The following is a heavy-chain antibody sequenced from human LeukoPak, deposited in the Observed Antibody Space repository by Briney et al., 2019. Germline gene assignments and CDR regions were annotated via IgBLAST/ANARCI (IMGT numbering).Heavy chain of an antibody. D-gene: IGHD1-26*01. CDR2: INPSGGST. Sequence: VASVKVSCKASGYTFTNYYIHWVRQAPGQGLECVGIINPSGGSTSYAQKFQGRVTMTRDMSTSTVYMELSSLRSEDTAVYYCARGGVGATTYVWFDPWGQGTLVTVSS. J-gene: IGHJ5*02. V-gene: IGHV1-46*01. CDR1: GYTFTNYY. CDR3: ARGGVGATTYVWFDP.